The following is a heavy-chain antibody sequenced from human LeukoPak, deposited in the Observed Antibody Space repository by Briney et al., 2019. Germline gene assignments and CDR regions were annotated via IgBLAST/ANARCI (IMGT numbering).Heavy chain of an antibody. CDR1: GGSISSYY. J-gene: IGHJ4*02. Sequence: SETLSLTCTVSGGSISSYYWSWIRQPAGKGLEWIGRIYTSGSTNYNPSLKSRVTMSVDTSKNQFSLKLSSVTAADTAVYYCARGDKAVAGTGPRFDYWGQGTVVTVSS. V-gene: IGHV4-4*07. D-gene: IGHD6-19*01. CDR3: ARGDKAVAGTGPRFDY. CDR2: IYTSGST.